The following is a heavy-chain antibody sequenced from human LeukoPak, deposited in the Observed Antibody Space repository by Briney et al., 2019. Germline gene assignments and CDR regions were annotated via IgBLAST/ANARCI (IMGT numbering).Heavy chain of an antibody. D-gene: IGHD5-18*01. Sequence: SETLSLTCAVSGYSISTDYYWGWTRQPPGKGLEGIGTVYYSGSAYYNPSLQSRVTISADTSKNQFSLRLSSVTAADTAVYYCASSGYSYGPYYFDYWGQGTLVTVSS. J-gene: IGHJ4*02. CDR1: GYSISTDYY. CDR2: VYYSGSA. V-gene: IGHV4-38-2*01. CDR3: ASSGYSYGPYYFDY.